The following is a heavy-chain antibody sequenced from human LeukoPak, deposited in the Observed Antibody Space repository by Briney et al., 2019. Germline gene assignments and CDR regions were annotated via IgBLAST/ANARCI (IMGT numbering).Heavy chain of an antibody. CDR1: GGSISSGSYY. V-gene: IGHV4-61*02. J-gene: IGHJ4*02. CDR3: ARENEGDCSGGSCYEDYFDY. CDR2: IYTSGST. D-gene: IGHD2-15*01. Sequence: SQTLSLTCTVSGGSISSGSYYWSWIRQPAGKGLEWIGRIYTSGSTNYNPSLKSRVTISVDTSKNQFSLKLSSVTAADTAVYYCARENEGDCSGGSCYEDYFDYWGQGTLVTVSS.